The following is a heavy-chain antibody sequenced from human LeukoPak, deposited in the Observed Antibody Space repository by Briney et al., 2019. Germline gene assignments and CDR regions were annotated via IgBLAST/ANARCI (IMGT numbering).Heavy chain of an antibody. D-gene: IGHD6-13*01. Sequence: SVKVACKASGGTFSSYAISWVRQAPGQGLEWMGGIIPIFGTANYAQKFQGRDTITADKSTSTAYMELSSLRSEDTAVYYCARDHRGIAADWFDPWGQGSLVTVSS. CDR1: GGTFSSYA. V-gene: IGHV1-69*06. CDR3: ARDHRGIAADWFDP. J-gene: IGHJ5*02. CDR2: IIPIFGTA.